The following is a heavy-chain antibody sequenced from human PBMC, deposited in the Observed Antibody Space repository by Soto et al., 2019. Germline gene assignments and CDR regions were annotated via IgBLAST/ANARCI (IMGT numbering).Heavy chain of an antibody. CDR2: ISGSGGST. J-gene: IGHJ4*02. D-gene: IGHD4-17*01. CDR1: GCTFSSYA. Sequence: EVQLLESGGGLVQPGGSLRLSCAASGCTFSSYAMSWVRQAPGKGLEWVSAISGSGGSTYYADSVKGRFTISRDNSKNTLYLQMNSLRAEDTAVYYCAKAPTVTITLIDYWGQGTLVTVSS. CDR3: AKAPTVTITLIDY. V-gene: IGHV3-23*01.